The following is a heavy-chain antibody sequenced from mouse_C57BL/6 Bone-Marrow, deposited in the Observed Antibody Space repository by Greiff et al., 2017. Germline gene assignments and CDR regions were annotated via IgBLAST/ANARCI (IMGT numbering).Heavy chain of an antibody. CDR1: GYTFTSYW. Sequence: QLQLQQPEAELVRPGSSVKLSCKASGYTFTSYWMHWVKQRPIQGLEWIGNIDPSDSATHYNQKFKDKATLTVDKSSSTAYMQLSSLTSEDSAVYYCARSYGSSYIDYWGQGTTLTVSS. CDR2: IDPSDSAT. D-gene: IGHD1-1*01. J-gene: IGHJ2*01. CDR3: ARSYGSSYIDY. V-gene: IGHV1-52*01.